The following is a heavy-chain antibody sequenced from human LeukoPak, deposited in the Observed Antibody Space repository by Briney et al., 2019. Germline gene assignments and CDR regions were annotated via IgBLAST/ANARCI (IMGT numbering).Heavy chain of an antibody. CDR2: IYYSGST. V-gene: IGHV4-39*07. J-gene: IGHJ4*02. Sequence: SETLSLTCTVSGDSIRSSSYYWGWIRQPPGKGLEWIGSIYYSGSTYYNPSLKSRVTISVDTSKNQFSLKLSSVTAADTAVYYCARVEYGSYYDSSGYPFDYWGQGTLVTVSS. D-gene: IGHD3-22*01. CDR1: GDSIRSSSYY. CDR3: ARVEYGSYYDSSGYPFDY.